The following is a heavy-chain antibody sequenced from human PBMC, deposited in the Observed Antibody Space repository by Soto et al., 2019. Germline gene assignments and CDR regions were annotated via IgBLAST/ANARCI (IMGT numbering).Heavy chain of an antibody. Sequence: SVKVSCKASGGTFSSYAISWVRQDPGQGLEWMGGIIPIFGTANYAQKFQGRVTMTADESTSTANMELSSLRSEDTAVYYCARVYCTNGVCYRGIIWYLASWGQGTLVTVSS. CDR1: GGTFSSYA. CDR3: ARVYCTNGVCYRGIIWYLAS. V-gene: IGHV1-69*13. CDR2: IIPIFGTA. D-gene: IGHD2-8*01. J-gene: IGHJ5*01.